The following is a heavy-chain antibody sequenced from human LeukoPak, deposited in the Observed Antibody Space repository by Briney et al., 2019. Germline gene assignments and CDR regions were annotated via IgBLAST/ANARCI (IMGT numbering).Heavy chain of an antibody. CDR3: ARDIRGNYFDS. J-gene: IGHJ4*02. D-gene: IGHD3-16*01. Sequence: GGSLRLSCVASGFIFDDSLMHWVRQAPRKGLEWISLISRDGSTPYYADSVKGRFTISRDNSKNSLFLQMNSLTPEDTAVYYCARDIRGNYFDSWGQGTLVTVSS. CDR2: ISRDGSTP. V-gene: IGHV3-43*01. CDR1: GFIFDDSL.